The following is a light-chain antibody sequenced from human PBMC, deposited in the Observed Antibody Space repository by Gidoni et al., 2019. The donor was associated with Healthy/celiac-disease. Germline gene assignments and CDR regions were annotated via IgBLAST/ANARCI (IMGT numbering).Light chain of an antibody. Sequence: SYELTQPHSVSVSHGQTARITCSGDALPKQYAYWYQQKPGQAPVLVIYKDSERPSGIPERFSGSSSGTTVTLTISGVQAEDEADYYCQSADSSGTYLVVFGGGTKLTVL. J-gene: IGLJ2*01. CDR3: QSADSSGTYLVV. CDR1: ALPKQY. CDR2: KDS. V-gene: IGLV3-25*03.